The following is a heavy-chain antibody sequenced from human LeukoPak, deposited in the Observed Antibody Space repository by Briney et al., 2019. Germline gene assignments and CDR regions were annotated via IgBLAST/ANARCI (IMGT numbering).Heavy chain of an antibody. CDR2: IRYDGSNK. J-gene: IGHJ4*02. D-gene: IGHD5-12*01. CDR1: GFTFSSYG. CDR3: ARDRSAFSGYDFFDY. V-gene: IGHV3-30*02. Sequence: GGSLRLSCAASGFTFSSYGMHWVRQAPGEGLEWVAFIRYDGSNKYYADSVKGRFTISRDNAKNSLYLQMNSLRAEDTALYYCARDRSAFSGYDFFDYWGQGTLVTVSS.